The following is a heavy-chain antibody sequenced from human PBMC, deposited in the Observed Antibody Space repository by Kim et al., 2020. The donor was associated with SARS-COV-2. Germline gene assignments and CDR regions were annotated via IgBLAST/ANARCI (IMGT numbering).Heavy chain of an antibody. CDR2: SFDGSNK. CDR3: AKVTDH. Sequence: SFDGSNKYYADSVKGRFTISRDNSNNTVYLQMNSLRADDTAVYYCAKVTDHWGLGTLVTVSS. J-gene: IGHJ4*02. V-gene: IGHV3-30*18.